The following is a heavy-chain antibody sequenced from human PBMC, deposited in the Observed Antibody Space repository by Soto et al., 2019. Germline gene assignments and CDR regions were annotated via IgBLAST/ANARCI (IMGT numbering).Heavy chain of an antibody. D-gene: IGHD3-3*01. V-gene: IGHV1-2*02. J-gene: IGHJ3*02. CDR3: ASYGPYYDFWSGYPHDAFDI. CDR2: INPNSGGT. CDR1: GYTFTGYY. Sequence: QVQLVQSGAEVKKPGASVNVSCKASGYTFTGYYMHWVRQAPGQGLEWMGWINPNSGGTNYAQKFQFRVTMNRDTSIITADMELSRLRSDDTAVYYCASYGPYYDFWSGYPHDAFDIWGQGTMVTVSS.